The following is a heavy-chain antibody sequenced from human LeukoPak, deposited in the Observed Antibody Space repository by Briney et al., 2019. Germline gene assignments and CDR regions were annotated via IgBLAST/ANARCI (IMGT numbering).Heavy chain of an antibody. Sequence: GGSLRLSCAASGFTFDDYAMHWVRQAPGKGLEWVSGISWNSGSIGYADSVKGRFTISRNNAKNSLYLQMNSLRAEDTAVYYCARDGTMITFGGVIDYWGQGTLVTVSS. CDR2: ISWNSGSI. CDR1: GFTFDDYA. V-gene: IGHV3-9*01. D-gene: IGHD3-16*02. J-gene: IGHJ4*02. CDR3: ARDGTMITFGGVIDY.